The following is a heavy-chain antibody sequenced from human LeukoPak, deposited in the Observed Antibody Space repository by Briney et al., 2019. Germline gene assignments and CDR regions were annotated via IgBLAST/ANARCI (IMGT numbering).Heavy chain of an antibody. J-gene: IGHJ5*02. CDR3: ARDYYYDSSGPT. D-gene: IGHD3-22*01. CDR1: GFTVSSNY. CDR2: IYSGGST. V-gene: IGHV3-53*01. Sequence: GGSLRLSCAASGFTVSSNYMSWVRQAPGKGLEWVSVIYSGGSTYYADPVKGRFTISRDNSKNTLYLQMNSLRAEDTAVYYCARDYYYDSSGPTWGQGTLVTVSS.